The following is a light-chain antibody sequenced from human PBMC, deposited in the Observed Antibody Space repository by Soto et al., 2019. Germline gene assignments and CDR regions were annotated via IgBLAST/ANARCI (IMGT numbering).Light chain of an antibody. Sequence: EIVMTQSPATLSVSPGEKATLSCRASQSVNSNLAWYQQKPGQAPRFLIHAASTRATGIPARFSGSGSGTEFTLTISSLQSEDFAVYYCQQYDNWPRTFGQGTKVDIK. CDR2: AAS. CDR1: QSVNSN. CDR3: QQYDNWPRT. V-gene: IGKV3-15*01. J-gene: IGKJ1*01.